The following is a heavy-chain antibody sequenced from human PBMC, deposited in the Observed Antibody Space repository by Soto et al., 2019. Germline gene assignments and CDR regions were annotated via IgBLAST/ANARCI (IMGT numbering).Heavy chain of an antibody. CDR3: AKDRGTNYCFYGMDV. J-gene: IGHJ6*02. Sequence: EVQLLESGGGLVQPGGSLRLSCAASGFTFSSYAISWVRQAPGKGLEWVSALSGSGVSTHYADSVKGRFTISRDNSKNTLYLQMDSLRAEDTALYYCAKDRGTNYCFYGMDVWGQGTTVTVSS. V-gene: IGHV3-23*01. D-gene: IGHD1-7*01. CDR1: GFTFSSYA. CDR2: LSGSGVST.